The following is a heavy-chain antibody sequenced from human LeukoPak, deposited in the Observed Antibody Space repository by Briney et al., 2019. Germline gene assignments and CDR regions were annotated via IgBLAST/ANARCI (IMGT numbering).Heavy chain of an antibody. Sequence: SETLSLTCAVSGGSISSGGYSWSWIRQPPGKGLEWIGYIYHSGSTYYNPSLKSRVTISVDRSKNQFSLKLSSVTAADTAVYYCAREGERYCSSTSCYIGWFDPWGQGTLVTVSS. J-gene: IGHJ5*02. CDR2: IYHSGST. CDR1: GGSISSGGYS. V-gene: IGHV4-30-2*01. D-gene: IGHD2-2*02. CDR3: AREGERYCSSTSCYIGWFDP.